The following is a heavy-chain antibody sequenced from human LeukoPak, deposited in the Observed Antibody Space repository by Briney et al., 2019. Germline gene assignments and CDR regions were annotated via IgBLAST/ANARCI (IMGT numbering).Heavy chain of an antibody. CDR2: ISYDGSNK. CDR3: AKAGDCSSTSCSYYFDY. J-gene: IGHJ4*02. V-gene: IGHV3-30*18. Sequence: GRSLRLSCAASGSTFSSYGMHWVRQAPGKGLEWVAVISYDGSNKYYADSVKGRFTISRDNSKNTLYLQMNSLRAEDTAVYYCAKAGDCSSTSCSYYFDYWGQGTLVTVSS. CDR1: GSTFSSYG. D-gene: IGHD2-2*01.